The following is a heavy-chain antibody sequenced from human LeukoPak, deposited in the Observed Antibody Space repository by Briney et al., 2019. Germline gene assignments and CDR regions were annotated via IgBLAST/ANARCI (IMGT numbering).Heavy chain of an antibody. J-gene: IGHJ4*02. D-gene: IGHD6-13*01. CDR1: GYTFTGYY. CDR2: INPNSGGT. V-gene: IGHV1-2*02. Sequence: ASVKVSCKASGYTFTGYYMHWVREAPGQGLECMGWINPNSGGTNYAQKFQGRVDMTRDTSISTAYMELSRLRSDDTAVYYCARRGAGGDFHSWGQGTLVTVSS. CDR3: ARRGAGGDFHS.